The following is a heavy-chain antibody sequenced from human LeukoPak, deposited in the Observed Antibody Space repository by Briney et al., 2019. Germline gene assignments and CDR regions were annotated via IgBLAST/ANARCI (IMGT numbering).Heavy chain of an antibody. V-gene: IGHV6-1*01. CDR3: AREYSREQLVNL. CDR2: TYYRSKWYN. Sequence: SQTLSPTCAISGDSVSSNSAAWNWIRQSPSRGLEWLGRTYYRSKWYNDYAVSVKSRITINRDTSKDQFSLQLTSVTPEDTAVYYCAREYSREQLVNLWGQGTLVTVSS. J-gene: IGHJ4*02. CDR1: GDSVSSNSAA. D-gene: IGHD6-13*01.